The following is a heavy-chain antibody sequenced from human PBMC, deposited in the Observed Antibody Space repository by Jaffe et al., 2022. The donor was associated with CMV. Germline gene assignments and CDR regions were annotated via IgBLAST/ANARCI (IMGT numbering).Heavy chain of an antibody. Sequence: QLQLQESGPGLVKPSETLSLTCTVSGGSISSGGYYWGWIRQPPGKGLEWIGNIYYSETTYYNPSLKSRVTISVDMSKNQFSLKLSSVTAADTAVYYCARMSGSYYRPFDSWGQGILVIVSS. CDR3: ARMSGSYYRPFDS. V-gene: IGHV4-39*01. CDR1: GGSISSGGYY. J-gene: IGHJ4*02. D-gene: IGHD1-26*01. CDR2: IYYSETT.